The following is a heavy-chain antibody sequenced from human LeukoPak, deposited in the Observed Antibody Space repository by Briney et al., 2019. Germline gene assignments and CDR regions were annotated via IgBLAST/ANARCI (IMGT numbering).Heavy chain of an antibody. J-gene: IGHJ4*02. CDR1: GFTFSSYW. Sequence: GGSLRLSCAASGFTFSSYWMSWVRQAPGKGLEWVSAISGSGGSTYYADSVKGRFTISRDNSKNTLYLQMNSLRAEDTAVYYCAKGTAYITMVRDLDYWGQGTLVTVSS. D-gene: IGHD3-10*01. CDR3: AKGTAYITMVRDLDY. CDR2: ISGSGGST. V-gene: IGHV3-23*01.